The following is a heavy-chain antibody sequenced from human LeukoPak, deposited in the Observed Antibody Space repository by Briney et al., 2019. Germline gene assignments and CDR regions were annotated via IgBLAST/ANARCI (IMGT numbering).Heavy chain of an antibody. CDR2: INPNSGGT. CDR1: GYTFTGYY. V-gene: IGHV1-2*02. CDR3: ARVRQQWLVVVGNSAFDT. J-gene: IGHJ3*02. D-gene: IGHD6-19*01. Sequence: ASVKVSCKASGYTFTGYYMHWVRQAPGQGLEWMGWINPNSGGTNYAQKFQGRVTMTRDTSISTAYMELSRLRSDDTAVYYCARVRQQWLVVVGNSAFDTWAQGTMVTVSS.